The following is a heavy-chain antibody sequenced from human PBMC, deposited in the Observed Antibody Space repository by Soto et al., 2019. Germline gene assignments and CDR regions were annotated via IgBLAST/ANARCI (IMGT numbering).Heavy chain of an antibody. J-gene: IGHJ6*03. V-gene: IGHV4-34*01. CDR3: ARTVLGPDLLADSFVDYYYYMDV. CDR2: VYHSGST. CDR1: GGSFSGYY. D-gene: IGHD3-9*01. Sequence: SETLSLTCAVYGGSFSGYYWSWIRQPPGKGLEWIGDVYHSGSTNYNPSLKSRVTFSADSSRGQFSLRLNSVTAADTAVYYCARTVLGPDLLADSFVDYYYYMDVWGQGTTVTVSS.